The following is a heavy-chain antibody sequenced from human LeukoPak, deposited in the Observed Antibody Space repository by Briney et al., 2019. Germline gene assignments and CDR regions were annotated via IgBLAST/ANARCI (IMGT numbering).Heavy chain of an antibody. CDR1: GFTFSSYA. V-gene: IGHV3-23*01. CDR2: IFPSGCEI. J-gene: IGHJ4*02. D-gene: IGHD2-8*02. Sequence: GGSLRLSCAASGFTFSSYAMSWVRQAPGKGLEWVSSIFPSGCEIHYADSVRGRFTISRDNSKSTLSLQMNSLRGEDTAIYYCATYRQVLLPFESWGQGTLVTVSS. CDR3: ATYRQVLLPFES.